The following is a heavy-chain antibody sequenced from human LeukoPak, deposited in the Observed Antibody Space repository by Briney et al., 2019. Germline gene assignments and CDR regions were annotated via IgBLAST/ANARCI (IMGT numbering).Heavy chain of an antibody. CDR3: XXXXXLXNSNAFDV. Sequence: GGSLRLSCAGSGFSFRNYAMNWVRQAPGKGLEWVALISHDGRNKVYADSVKGRFTISSDISNSTLFLQMYSLRGEDTALYFCXXXXXLXNSNAFDVWGQGTMVTVSS. D-gene: IGHD4-23*01. J-gene: IGHJ3*01. CDR2: ISHDGRNK. V-gene: IGHV3-30*04. CDR1: GFSFRNYA.